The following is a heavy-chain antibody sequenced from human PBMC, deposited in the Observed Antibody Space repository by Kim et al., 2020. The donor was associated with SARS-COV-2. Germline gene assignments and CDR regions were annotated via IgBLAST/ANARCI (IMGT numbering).Heavy chain of an antibody. J-gene: IGHJ4*02. Sequence: RYSPSFQGQVTISADKSISTAYLQWSSLKASDTAMYYCARRYSSSYYFDYWGQGTLVTVSS. D-gene: IGHD6-13*01. V-gene: IGHV5-51*01. CDR3: ARRYSSSYYFDY.